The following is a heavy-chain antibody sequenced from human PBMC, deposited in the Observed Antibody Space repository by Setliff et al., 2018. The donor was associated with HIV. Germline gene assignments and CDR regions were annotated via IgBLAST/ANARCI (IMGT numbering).Heavy chain of an antibody. J-gene: IGHJ4*02. V-gene: IGHV3-53*01. CDR3: ARAYYGYCSGGSCYSGPPDY. D-gene: IGHD2-15*01. CDR1: GFTVSRNY. CDR2: IYSGGST. Sequence: PGGSLRLSCAASGFTVSRNYMSWVRQAPGKGLEWVSVIYSGGSTYYADSVKGRFTISRDNSKNTLYLQMSSLRAEDTAVYYCARAYYGYCSGGSCYSGPPDYWGQGTLVTVSS.